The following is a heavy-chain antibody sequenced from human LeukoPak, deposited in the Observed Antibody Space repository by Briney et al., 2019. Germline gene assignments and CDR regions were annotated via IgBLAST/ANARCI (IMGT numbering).Heavy chain of an antibody. J-gene: IGHJ3*02. D-gene: IGHD6-13*01. Sequence: PGGSLRLSCAASGFTFSDYYMSWIRQAPGKGLEWVSYISSSGSTIYYADSVKGRFTISRDNAKNSLYLQMNSLRAEDTAVYYCAKQQQLLQVPAFDIWGQGTMVTVSS. CDR3: AKQQQLLQVPAFDI. CDR1: GFTFSDYY. CDR2: ISSSGSTI. V-gene: IGHV3-11*04.